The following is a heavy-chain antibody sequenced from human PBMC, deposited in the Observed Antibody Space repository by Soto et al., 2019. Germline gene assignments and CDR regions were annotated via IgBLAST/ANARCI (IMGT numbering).Heavy chain of an antibody. J-gene: IGHJ4*02. CDR1: GYTFTSYD. CDR2: KNPNSGNT. V-gene: IGHV1-8*01. CDR3: ARGNVLRFLEWLSNSYYFDY. D-gene: IGHD3-3*01. Sequence: ASVKVSCKASGYTFTSYDINWVRQATGQGLEWMGWKNPNSGNTGYAQKFQGRVTMTRNTSISTAYMELSSLRSEDTAVYYCARGNVLRFLEWLSNSYYFDYWGQGTLVTVSS.